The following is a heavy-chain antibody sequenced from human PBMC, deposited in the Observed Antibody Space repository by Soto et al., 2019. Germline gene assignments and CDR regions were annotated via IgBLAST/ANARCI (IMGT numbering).Heavy chain of an antibody. J-gene: IGHJ4*02. CDR3: ARGTYYDFWSGPSLFDY. V-gene: IGHV1-18*04. CDR1: GYTFTSYG. CDR2: ISAYNGNT. Sequence: ASVKVSCKASGYTFTSYGISWVRQAPGQGFEWMGWISAYNGNTNYAQKLQGRVTMTTDTSTSTAYMELGSLRSDDTAVYYCARGTYYDFWSGPSLFDYWGQGTLVTVSS. D-gene: IGHD3-3*01.